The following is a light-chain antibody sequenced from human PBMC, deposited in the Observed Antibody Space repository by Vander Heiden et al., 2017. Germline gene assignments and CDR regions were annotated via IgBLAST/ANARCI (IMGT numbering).Light chain of an antibody. V-gene: IGLV3-1*01. J-gene: IGLJ2*01. Sequence: SYELTQPPSVSVSPGQPASITCSGDKLGDKYACWYKQKPGQSPVLVIYQDSKRPSGIPERFSGSNPGNTATRTISGTQAMDEADYYCQAWDSSTVVFGGGTKLTVL. CDR2: QDS. CDR1: KLGDKY. CDR3: QAWDSSTVV.